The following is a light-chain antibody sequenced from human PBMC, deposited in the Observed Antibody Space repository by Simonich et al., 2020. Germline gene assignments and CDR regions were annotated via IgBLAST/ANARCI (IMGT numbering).Light chain of an antibody. CDR1: QRVLYRSNNKNY. J-gene: IGKJ2*01. CDR3: QQYYSTPYT. CDR2: WAS. V-gene: IGKV4-1*01. Sequence: DIVMTQSPDSLAVSLGARATINCKSSQRVLYRSNNKNYFAWYQQKPGQPPKLLIYWASTRESGVPDRFSGSGSGTDFTLTISSLQAEDVAVYYCQQYYSTPYTFGQGTKLEIK.